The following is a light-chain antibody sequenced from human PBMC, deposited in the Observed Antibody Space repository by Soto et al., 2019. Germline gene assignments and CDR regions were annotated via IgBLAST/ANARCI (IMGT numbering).Light chain of an antibody. V-gene: IGKV1-5*01. Sequence: EILMPQSPSTLSVSLGERATLSCRASQSVSSRLAWYQQKPGKAPRLLIYGASSMESGVPARFSGSGSGTEFTLTISSLQPDDFATYYCQQYNSYSQTFGQGTKVDIK. J-gene: IGKJ1*01. CDR3: QQYNSYSQT. CDR2: GAS. CDR1: QSVSSR.